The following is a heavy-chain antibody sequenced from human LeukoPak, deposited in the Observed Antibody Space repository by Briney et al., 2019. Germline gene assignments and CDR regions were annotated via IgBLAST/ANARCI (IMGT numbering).Heavy chain of an antibody. D-gene: IGHD3-16*01. CDR3: AREGGVVSAFDY. J-gene: IGHJ4*02. CDR2: ISAYNGNT. Sequence: ASVKVSCKASGGTFRNYAISWVRQAPEQGLEWMGWISAYNGNTNYAQKLQGRVTMITDTSTSTAYMELRSLRSDDTAVYYCAREGGVVSAFDYWGQGTLVTVSS. V-gene: IGHV1-18*01. CDR1: GGTFRNYA.